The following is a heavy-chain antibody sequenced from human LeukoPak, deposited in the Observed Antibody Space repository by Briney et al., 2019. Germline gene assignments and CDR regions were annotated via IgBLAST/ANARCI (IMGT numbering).Heavy chain of an antibody. D-gene: IGHD3-22*01. CDR1: GGSISSYY. V-gene: IGHV4-59*01. J-gene: IGHJ4*02. Sequence: PSETLSLTCTVSGGSISSYYWSWIRQPPGKGLEWIGYIYYSGSTNYNPSLKSRVTISVDTSKNQFSLKLSSVTAADTAVYYCARSGLDDSSGYYGLSVDYWGQGTLVTVSS. CDR3: ARSGLDDSSGYYGLSVDY. CDR2: IYYSGST.